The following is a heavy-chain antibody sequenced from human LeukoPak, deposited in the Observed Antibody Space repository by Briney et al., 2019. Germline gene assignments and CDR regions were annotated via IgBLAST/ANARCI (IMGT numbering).Heavy chain of an antibody. CDR1: GYTFTSYY. V-gene: IGHV1-46*01. CDR3: ARDGLGSGWFDP. Sequence: ASVKVSCKASGYTFTSYYMHWARQAPGQGLEWMGIINPSGGYTIYAQNFQGRVTMTRDMSTSTVYMELSSLRSEDTAVYYCARDGLGSGWFDPWGQGTLVTVSS. D-gene: IGHD3-10*01. J-gene: IGHJ5*02. CDR2: INPSGGYT.